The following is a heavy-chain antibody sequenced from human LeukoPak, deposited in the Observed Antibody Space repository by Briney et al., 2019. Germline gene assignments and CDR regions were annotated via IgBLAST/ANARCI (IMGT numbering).Heavy chain of an antibody. D-gene: IGHD3-3*01. J-gene: IGHJ4*02. CDR1: GFTFSSYG. CDR2: IRYDGSNK. Sequence: GRSLRLSCAASGFTFSSYGMHWVRQAPGKGLEWVAFIRYDGSNKYYADSVKGRFTISRDNSKNTLYLQMNSLRAEDTAVYYCAKDRRITIFGVVPMGDYWGQGTLVTVSS. CDR3: AKDRRITIFGVVPMGDY. V-gene: IGHV3-30*02.